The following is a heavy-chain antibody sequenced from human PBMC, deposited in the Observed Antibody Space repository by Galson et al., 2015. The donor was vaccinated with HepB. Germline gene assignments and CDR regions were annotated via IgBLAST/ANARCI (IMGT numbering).Heavy chain of an antibody. CDR1: GYTFTGYY. D-gene: IGHD3-10*01. V-gene: IGHV1-2*02. J-gene: IGHJ4*02. CDR2: INPNSGGT. Sequence: SVKVSCKASGYTFTGYYMHWVRQAPGQGLEWMGWINPNSGGTNYAQKFQGRVTMTRDTSISTAYMELSRLRSDDTAVYYCARGRGRGVIGGAFDYWGQGTLVTVSS. CDR3: ARGRGRGVIGGAFDY.